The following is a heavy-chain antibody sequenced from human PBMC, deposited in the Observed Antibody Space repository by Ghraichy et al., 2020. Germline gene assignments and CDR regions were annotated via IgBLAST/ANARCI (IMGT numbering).Heavy chain of an antibody. CDR2: IFSNDEK. J-gene: IGHJ3*02. CDR3: ARIRPTGARTYHDAFDI. D-gene: IGHD1-1*01. V-gene: IGHV2-26*01. Sequence: GPTLVKPTETLTLTCTVSGFSLSNARMGVSWIRQPPGKALEWLAHIFSNDEKSYSTSLKSMLTISKDTSKSQVVLTMTNMDPVDTATYYCARIRPTGARTYHDAFDIWGQGTMVTVAS. CDR1: GFSLSNARMG.